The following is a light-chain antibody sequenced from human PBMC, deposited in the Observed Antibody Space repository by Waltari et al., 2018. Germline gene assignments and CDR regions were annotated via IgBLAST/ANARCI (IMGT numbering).Light chain of an antibody. J-gene: IGKJ1*01. CDR3: MQGTHRPWT. CDR1: QSPVSSDGNTY. V-gene: IGKV2-30*01. Sequence: DVVMPQSPLSLPVTLGQPASLSCRSSQSPVSSDGNTYFNWFQQRPGQATRRLLYKVSNRDSGVPDRFSGSGSGTDFTLRISRVEAEDVGVYYCMQGTHRPWTFGQGTKVEIK. CDR2: KVS.